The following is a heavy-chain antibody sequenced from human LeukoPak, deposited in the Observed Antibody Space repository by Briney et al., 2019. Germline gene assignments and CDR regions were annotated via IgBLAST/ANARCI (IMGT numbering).Heavy chain of an antibody. V-gene: IGHV4-59*01. CDR2: IYYSGST. CDR3: AREEVPHGFDI. J-gene: IGHJ3*02. CDR1: GGSISTYY. Sequence: SETLSLTCTVSGGSISTYYWSWIRQPPGKGLEYIGYIYYSGSTNYNPSLKSRVTMSLDTSKNQFSLKLSSVTAADTAVYYCAREEVPHGFDIWGQGTMITVSS.